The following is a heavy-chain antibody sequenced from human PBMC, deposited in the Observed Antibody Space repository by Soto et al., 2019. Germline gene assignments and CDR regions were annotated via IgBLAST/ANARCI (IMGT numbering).Heavy chain of an antibody. Sequence: EASVKVSCKASGGTFSSYAISWVRQAPGQGLEWMGGVIPIFGTANYAQKFQGRVTITADESTSTAYMELSSLRSEDTAVYYCARGLRYFDWLLSRYYYYGMDVWGQGTTVTVSS. D-gene: IGHD3-9*01. J-gene: IGHJ6*02. CDR3: ARGLRYFDWLLSRYYYYGMDV. CDR2: VIPIFGTA. V-gene: IGHV1-69*13. CDR1: GGTFSSYA.